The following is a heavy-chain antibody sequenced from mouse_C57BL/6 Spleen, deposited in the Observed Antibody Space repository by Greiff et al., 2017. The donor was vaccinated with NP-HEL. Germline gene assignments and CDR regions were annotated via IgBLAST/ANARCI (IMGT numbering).Heavy chain of an antibody. CDR2: ISGGGGNT. CDR1: GFTFSSYT. D-gene: IGHD2-5*01. Sequence: EVQVVESGGGLVKPGGSLKLSCAASGFTFSSYTMSWVRQTPEKRLEWVATISGGGGNTYYPDSVKGRFTISRDNAKNTLYLQMSSLRSEDTALYYCARRGYSNSAWFAYWGQGTLVTVSA. CDR3: ARRGYSNSAWFAY. V-gene: IGHV5-9*01. J-gene: IGHJ3*01.